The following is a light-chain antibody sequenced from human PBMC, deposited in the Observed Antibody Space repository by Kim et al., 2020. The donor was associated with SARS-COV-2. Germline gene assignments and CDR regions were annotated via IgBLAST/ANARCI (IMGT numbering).Light chain of an antibody. V-gene: IGLV6-57*01. CDR2: EDN. CDR3: QSYDTSNHWV. CDR1: SGSIAGNY. J-gene: IGLJ3*02. Sequence: KTVNIACNRSSGSIAGNYVQWYRQRPGSSPTLVMYEDNQRPSGVPDRFSGSIDSSSNSASLTISGLETEDEADYYCQSYDTSNHWVFGGGTQLTVL.